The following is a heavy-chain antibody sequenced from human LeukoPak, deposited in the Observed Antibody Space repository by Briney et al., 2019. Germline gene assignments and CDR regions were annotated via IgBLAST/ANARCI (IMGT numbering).Heavy chain of an antibody. J-gene: IGHJ4*02. Sequence: PSETLSLTCTVSGGSISSGSYYWSWIRQPAGKGLEWIGSIYYSGSTYYNPSLKSRVTISVDTSKNQFSLKLSSVTAADTAVYYCASSQGLHYSVRGVTYFDYWGQGTLVTVSS. V-gene: IGHV4-39*07. CDR3: ASSQGLHYSVRGVTYFDY. CDR2: IYYSGST. CDR1: GGSISSGSYY. D-gene: IGHD3-10*02.